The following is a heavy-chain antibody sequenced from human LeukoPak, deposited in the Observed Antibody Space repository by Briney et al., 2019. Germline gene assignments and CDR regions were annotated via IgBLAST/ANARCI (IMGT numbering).Heavy chain of an antibody. CDR3: ARGRVLRYFDWLSLGY. CDR2: ISYDGSNK. Sequence: GGSLRLFCTASGFTFSSYAMHWVRQAPGKGLAWVAVISYDGSNKYYADSVKGRFTISRDNSKNTLYLQMNSLRAEDTGVYYCARGRVLRYFDWLSLGYWGQGTLVTVSS. J-gene: IGHJ4*02. CDR1: GFTFSSYA. V-gene: IGHV3-30*04. D-gene: IGHD3-9*01.